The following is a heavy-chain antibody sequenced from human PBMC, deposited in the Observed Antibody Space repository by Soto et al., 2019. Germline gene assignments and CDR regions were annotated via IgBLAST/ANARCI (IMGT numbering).Heavy chain of an antibody. V-gene: IGHV4-31*03. CDR2: IYYSGST. J-gene: IGHJ4*02. CDR1: GGSISSGGYY. D-gene: IGHD2-15*01. CDR3: ATMGTPATGLYFFDY. Sequence: PSETLSLTCTVSGGSISSGGYYWSWIRQHPGKGLEWIGYIYYSGSTNYNPSLKSRVTISVDTSKNQFSLKLSCVTAADTAVYYCATMGTPATGLYFFDYWGQGSLVTVSS.